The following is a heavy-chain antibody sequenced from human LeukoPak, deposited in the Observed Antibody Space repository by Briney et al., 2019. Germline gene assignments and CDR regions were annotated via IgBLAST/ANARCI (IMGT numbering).Heavy chain of an antibody. V-gene: IGHV3-23*01. Sequence: GGSLRLSCAASGFTFSSYAMSWVRQAPGKGLEWVSAISGSGGSTYYADSVKGRFTISRDSSKNTLYLQMNSLRAEDTAVYYCAKVVKARSGSYGTHYFDYWGQGTLVTVSS. CDR2: ISGSGGST. D-gene: IGHD1-26*01. CDR3: AKVVKARSGSYGTHYFDY. CDR1: GFTFSSYA. J-gene: IGHJ4*02.